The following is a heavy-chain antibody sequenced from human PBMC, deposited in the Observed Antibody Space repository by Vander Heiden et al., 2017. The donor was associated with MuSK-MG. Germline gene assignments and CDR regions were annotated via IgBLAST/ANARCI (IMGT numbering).Heavy chain of an antibody. J-gene: IGHJ6*02. CDR3: ARSVMDNYYYYGMDG. CDR2: IYYSGST. V-gene: IGHV4-59*08. Sequence: QVQLQESGPGLVKPSETLSLTCTVSGGSISSYYWSWIRQPPGKGLEWIGYIYYSGSTNYNPSLKSRVTISVDTSKNQFSLKLSSVTAADTAVYYCARSVMDNYYYYGMDGWGQGTTVNV. D-gene: IGHD3-16*01. CDR1: GGSISSYY.